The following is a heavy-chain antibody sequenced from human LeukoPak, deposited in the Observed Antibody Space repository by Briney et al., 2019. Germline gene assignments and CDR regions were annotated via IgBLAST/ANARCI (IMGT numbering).Heavy chain of an antibody. V-gene: IGHV4-59*08. CDR2: IYYSGST. J-gene: IGHJ2*01. CDR1: GGSISNYF. CDR3: AGGARGTHNPV. D-gene: IGHD3-16*01. Sequence: SQTLSLTCTVSGGSISNYFWSWIRQPPGKGLEWIGYIYYSGSTNYNPSLKSRVTISVDTSKNQFSLKLSSVTAADTAVYYCAGGARGTHNPVWDRGTLVTVSS.